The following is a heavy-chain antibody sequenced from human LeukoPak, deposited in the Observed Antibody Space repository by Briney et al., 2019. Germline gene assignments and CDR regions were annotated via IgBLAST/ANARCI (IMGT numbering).Heavy chain of an antibody. Sequence: GEPLRISSQAPGYSFPIYWIAWVRPVSGKGLEWLGIIYPSNSDTRYSPSFQGRVTISVDTSVTTAYLQLSSLQTSDTAIYYCARHSYDDILTCTTPPDYWGQGTLLTISS. CDR2: IYPSNSDT. V-gene: IGHV5-51*01. CDR1: GYSFPIYW. CDR3: ARHSYDDILTCTTPPDY. J-gene: IGHJ4*02. D-gene: IGHD3-9*01.